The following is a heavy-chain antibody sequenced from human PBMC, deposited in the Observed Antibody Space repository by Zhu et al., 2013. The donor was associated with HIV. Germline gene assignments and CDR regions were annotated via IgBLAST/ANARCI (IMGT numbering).Heavy chain of an antibody. J-gene: IGHJ5*02. Sequence: QVQLVQSGAEVKEPGASVKVSCKASGYTFSNYAMHWVRQAPGQRLEWMGWMNAGNGNTRYSQNFQDRVTITRDTSASTAYMELSRLRSEDTAVYYCARGRDIVVGNWFDPWGQGTLVTVSS. CDR1: GYTFSNYA. CDR2: MNAGNGNT. V-gene: IGHV1-3*01. CDR3: ARGRDIVVGNWFDP. D-gene: IGHD2-15*01.